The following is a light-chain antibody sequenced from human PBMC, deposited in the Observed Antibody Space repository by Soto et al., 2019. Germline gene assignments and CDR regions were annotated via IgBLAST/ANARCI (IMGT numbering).Light chain of an antibody. CDR2: DVS. CDR1: SKDVGYYNY. CDR3: SSYAGSDYPYV. V-gene: IGLV2-8*01. Sequence: QSVLTQPPSASGSSGQSVTIACTGTSKDVGYYNYVSWYQQPPGKAPKLLIYDVSKRPSGVPDRFSGSKSGNTASLTVSGLQAEDEGDYYCSSYAGSDYPYVFGTGTKVTVL. J-gene: IGLJ1*01.